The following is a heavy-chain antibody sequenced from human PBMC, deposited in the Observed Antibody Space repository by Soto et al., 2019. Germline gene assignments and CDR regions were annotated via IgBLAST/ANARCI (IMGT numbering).Heavy chain of an antibody. Sequence: GESLKISCKGSGYSFTSYWISWVRQMPGKGLEWMGRIDPSDSYTNYSPSFQGHVTISADKSISTGYLQWSSLKASDTAMYYCARPYCSSTSCYVSDYWGQGTLVTVSS. CDR2: IDPSDSYT. D-gene: IGHD2-2*01. CDR1: GYSFTSYW. CDR3: ARPYCSSTSCYVSDY. J-gene: IGHJ4*02. V-gene: IGHV5-10-1*01.